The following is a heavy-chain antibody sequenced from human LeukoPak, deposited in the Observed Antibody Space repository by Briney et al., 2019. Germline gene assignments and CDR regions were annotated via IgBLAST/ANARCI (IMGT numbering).Heavy chain of an antibody. CDR3: ARDLTTQEDY. J-gene: IGHJ4*02. Sequence: ASVKVSCKASGYTFTSYDINWVRQAPGQGLEWMGIINPSGGSTSYAQKFQGRVTMTRDTSTSTVYMELSSLRSEDTAVYYCARDLTTQEDYWGQGTLVTVSS. CDR2: INPSGGST. D-gene: IGHD3-9*01. V-gene: IGHV1-46*01. CDR1: GYTFTSYD.